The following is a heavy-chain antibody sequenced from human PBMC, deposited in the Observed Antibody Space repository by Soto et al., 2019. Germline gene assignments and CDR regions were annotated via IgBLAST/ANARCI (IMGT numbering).Heavy chain of an antibody. V-gene: IGHV5-51*01. D-gene: IGHD5-18*01. CDR1: GYSFTSNW. J-gene: IGHJ4*02. Sequence: GEALKISCKGSGYSFTSNWIGWVRQMPGKGLEWMGIIYPGDSDTRYSPSFQGQVTLSADKAISTAYLQWSSLKASDTAMYYCARHGSWIQVGAPDYWGQGTLVTVSS. CDR2: IYPGDSDT. CDR3: ARHGSWIQVGAPDY.